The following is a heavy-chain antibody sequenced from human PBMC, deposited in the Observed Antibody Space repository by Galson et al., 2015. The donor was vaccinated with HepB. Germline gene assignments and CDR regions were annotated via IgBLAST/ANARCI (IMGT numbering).Heavy chain of an antibody. Sequence: SLRLSCAASGFTFGSYWIHWVRQAPGKGLEWVGNINLDGSANFYVDSVKGRFTISRDNAKNSVYLQMSSLRAEDTAIFYCAKGDSSAWPYCFDSWGQGTLVTVSS. CDR3: AKGDSSAWPYCFDS. J-gene: IGHJ4*02. CDR2: INLDGSAN. CDR1: GFTFGSYW. V-gene: IGHV3-7*03. D-gene: IGHD6-19*01.